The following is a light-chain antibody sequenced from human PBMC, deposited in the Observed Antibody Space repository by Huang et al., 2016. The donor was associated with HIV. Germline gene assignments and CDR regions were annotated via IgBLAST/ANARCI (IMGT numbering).Light chain of an antibody. Sequence: DIVMTQSPDSLAVSLGERATINCKSSQSVLYSSNNKNCLAWYQQKPGQPPKLLIYWASTRESGVPDRFSGSRSGTDFTLTISSLQAEDVAVYYCQQYYSTPKTFGQGTKVEI. V-gene: IGKV4-1*01. J-gene: IGKJ1*01. CDR3: QQYYSTPKT. CDR1: QSVLYSSNNKNC. CDR2: WAS.